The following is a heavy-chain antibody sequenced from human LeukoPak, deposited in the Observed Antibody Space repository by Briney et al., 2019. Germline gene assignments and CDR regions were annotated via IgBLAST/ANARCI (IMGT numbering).Heavy chain of an antibody. Sequence: SETLSLTCAVYGGSFSGYYWSWIRQPPGKGLEWIGYIYYSGSTNYNPSLKSRVTISVDTSKNQFSLKLSSVTAADTAVYYCARGRSGWWFDYWGQGTLVTVST. CDR2: IYYSGST. CDR1: GGSFSGYY. J-gene: IGHJ4*02. CDR3: ARGRSGWWFDY. V-gene: IGHV4-59*01. D-gene: IGHD6-19*01.